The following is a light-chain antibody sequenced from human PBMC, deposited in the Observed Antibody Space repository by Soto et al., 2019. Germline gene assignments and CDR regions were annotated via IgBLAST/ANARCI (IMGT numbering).Light chain of an antibody. CDR1: QSISSW. V-gene: IGKV1-5*03. Sequence: IQMTQSPSTRSSSLGDRVTITCRASQSISSWLAWYQQKPGKAPKLLIYKASNLESGVPSRFSGSGSGTEFTLTISSMNPDDFATYYCQQYNSYWTFGQGTKVDIK. J-gene: IGKJ1*01. CDR2: KAS. CDR3: QQYNSYWT.